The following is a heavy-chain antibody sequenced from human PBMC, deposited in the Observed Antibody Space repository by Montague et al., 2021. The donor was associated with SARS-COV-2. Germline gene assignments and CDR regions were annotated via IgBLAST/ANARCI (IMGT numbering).Heavy chain of an antibody. Sequence: SETLSLTCTVSGGSISSYYWSRIRQPPGKGLEWIGYIYYSGRTNXNSSLKSRVTISVDTSKKQFSLKLSSVTAADTAVYYCARAGRVRFLEYGMDVWGQGTTVTVSS. V-gene: IGHV4-59*01. CDR3: ARAGRVRFLEYGMDV. CDR1: GGSISSYY. J-gene: IGHJ6*02. D-gene: IGHD3-3*01. CDR2: IYYSGRT.